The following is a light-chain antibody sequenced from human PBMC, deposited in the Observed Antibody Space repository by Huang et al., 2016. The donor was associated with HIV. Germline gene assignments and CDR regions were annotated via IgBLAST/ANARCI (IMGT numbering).Light chain of an antibody. Sequence: DIVMTQSPGSLTVSLGERASINCTSSQPLLSTANNKSYLACDQQKPRQPPKALIYWASNRESGVPERFSGSGSGTDFTLTISSLQAEDVALYYCQQYYSASITFGQGTRVEI. V-gene: IGKV4-1*01. J-gene: IGKJ5*01. CDR1: QPLLSTANNKSY. CDR2: WAS. CDR3: QQYYSASIT.